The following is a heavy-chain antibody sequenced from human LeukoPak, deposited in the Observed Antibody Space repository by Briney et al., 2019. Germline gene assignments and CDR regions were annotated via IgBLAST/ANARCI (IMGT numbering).Heavy chain of an antibody. CDR2: ISRSGSSI. CDR1: GFTFSSYE. V-gene: IGHV3-48*03. J-gene: IGHJ6*02. D-gene: IGHD6-6*01. CDR3: ARQVLQYSSSPYGMDV. Sequence: GGSLRLSCAASGFTFSSYETNWVRQAPGKGLEWVSYISRSGSSIYYTDSVKGRFTISRDNAKNSLHLQMNSLRAEDTPVYYCARQVLQYSSSPYGMDVWGHGTTVPVSS.